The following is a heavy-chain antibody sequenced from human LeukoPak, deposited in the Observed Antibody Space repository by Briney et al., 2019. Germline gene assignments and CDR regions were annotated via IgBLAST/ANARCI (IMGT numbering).Heavy chain of an antibody. Sequence: GGSLRLSCAASGFTFSSYWTSWVRQAPGKGLEWVANIKQDGSEKYYVDSVKGRFTISRDNAKNSLYLQMNSLRAEDTAVYYCARDPGIAARPGWFDPWGQGTLVTVSS. D-gene: IGHD6-6*01. V-gene: IGHV3-7*01. J-gene: IGHJ5*02. CDR2: IKQDGSEK. CDR3: ARDPGIAARPGWFDP. CDR1: GFTFSSYW.